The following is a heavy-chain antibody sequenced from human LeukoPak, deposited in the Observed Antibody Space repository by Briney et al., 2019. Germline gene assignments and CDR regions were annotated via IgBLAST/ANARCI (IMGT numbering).Heavy chain of an antibody. CDR1: GFSFRSYG. D-gene: IGHD1-1*01. CDR2: INESGAT. CDR3: ARYVPVKTGPTRASFDY. Sequence: RTGGSLRLSCAASGFSFRSYGMHWVRQAPGRGLQWIGEINESGATNCDPSLKSRVTMSIDTSKSQFSLSLRSVTAADTAVYFCARYVPVKTGPTRASFDYWGQGILVSVSS. V-gene: IGHV4-34*01. J-gene: IGHJ4*02.